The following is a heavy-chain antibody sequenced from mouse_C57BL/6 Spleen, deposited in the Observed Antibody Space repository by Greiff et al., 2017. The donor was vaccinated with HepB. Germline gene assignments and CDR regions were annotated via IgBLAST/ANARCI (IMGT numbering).Heavy chain of an antibody. Sequence: VQLQQPGAELVKPGASVKLSCKASGYTFTSYWMQWVKQRPGQGLEWIGEIDPSDSYTNYNQKFKGKATLTVDTSSTTAYMQLSSLTSEDSAVYYCARRTVAPYFDVWGTGTTVTVSS. V-gene: IGHV1-50*01. CDR2: IDPSDSYT. D-gene: IGHD1-1*01. J-gene: IGHJ1*03. CDR1: GYTFTSYW. CDR3: ARRTVAPYFDV.